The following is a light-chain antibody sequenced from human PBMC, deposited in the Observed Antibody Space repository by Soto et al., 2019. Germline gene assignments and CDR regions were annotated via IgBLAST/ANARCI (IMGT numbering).Light chain of an antibody. CDR2: AAS. CDR3: QRVNSYPIT. Sequence: DIQLTQSPSFLSASVGDRVTITCRASQGISSYLAWYQQKPGKAPKLLIYAASTLQSGVPSRFSGSGSGREFTLTISSLQPEDFATYYCQRVNSYPITFGQGTRLEIK. J-gene: IGKJ5*01. CDR1: QGISSY. V-gene: IGKV1-9*01.